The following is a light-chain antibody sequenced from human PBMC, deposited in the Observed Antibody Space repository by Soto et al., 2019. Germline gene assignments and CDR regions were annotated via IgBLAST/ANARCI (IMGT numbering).Light chain of an antibody. CDR1: SSDVGRYNL. Sequence: QSVLTQPASVSGSPGQSITISCTGTSSDVGRYNLVSWYQQHPGKAPKLMIYEGSKRPSGVSNRFSGSKSGNTDSLTISGLQAEDEADYYICAYAGSSTFVVFGGGTKLTVL. CDR2: EGS. CDR3: CAYAGSSTFVV. J-gene: IGLJ2*01. V-gene: IGLV2-23*03.